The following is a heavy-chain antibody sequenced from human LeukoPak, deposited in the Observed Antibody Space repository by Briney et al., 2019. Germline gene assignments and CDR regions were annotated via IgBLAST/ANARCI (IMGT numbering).Heavy chain of an antibody. J-gene: IGHJ5*02. D-gene: IGHD3-10*01. CDR3: VRDGEGVAISVNYWFDP. Sequence: ASVTVSCTASGFTFTSYDINWVRQASGQGLEWMGWMNPNNGNTGYAQRFQGRVTMTRDTSISTAYMELRGLRSEDTAVYYCVRDGEGVAISVNYWFDPWGQGTLVTVSS. CDR2: MNPNNGNT. V-gene: IGHV1-8*01. CDR1: GFTFTSYD.